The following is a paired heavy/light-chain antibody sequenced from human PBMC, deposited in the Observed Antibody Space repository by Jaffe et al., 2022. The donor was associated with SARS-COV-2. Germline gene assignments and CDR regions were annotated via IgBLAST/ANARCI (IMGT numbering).Heavy chain of an antibody. J-gene: IGHJ4*02. CDR2: IYPGGTT. V-gene: IGHV3-66*02. CDR3: ARDFIGIPGVDY. D-gene: IGHD5-18*01. Sequence: EVQLVESGGGLVQPGGSLRLSCAASGFTVTSNYMSWVRQAPGKGLEWVSLIYPGGTTYYADSVKGRFTISRDNSKNTLYLQMTSLRAEDTAVYYCARDFIGIPGVDYWGQGTLVTVSS. CDR1: GFTVTSNY.
Light chain of an antibody. CDR1: QDINKY. CDR2: DAS. CDR3: HQYDNLPRT. J-gene: IGKJ2*01. Sequence: DIQMTQSPSSLSASVGDRVTITCQASQDINKYLNWYQQKPGKAPKLLIYDASNLETGVPSRFSGSGSGTDFTFTISSLQPEDIATYYCHQYDNLPRTFGQGTKLEIK. V-gene: IGKV1-33*01.